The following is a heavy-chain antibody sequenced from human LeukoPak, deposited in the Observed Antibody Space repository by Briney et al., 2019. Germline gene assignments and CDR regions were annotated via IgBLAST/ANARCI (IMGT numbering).Heavy chain of an antibody. CDR3: ARIMQTPWGMDV. Sequence: SETLSLTSAVSSGSFSAYYWSCVRHPPWKGLECLGSIYNSVTTNYHPSLKSRFTISVDTSKNQFSLKVTSVSAADTAVYYCARIMQTPWGMDVWGQGTTVTVSS. CDR2: IYNSVTT. J-gene: IGHJ6*02. D-gene: IGHD4-23*01. CDR1: SGSFSAYY. V-gene: IGHV4-59*01.